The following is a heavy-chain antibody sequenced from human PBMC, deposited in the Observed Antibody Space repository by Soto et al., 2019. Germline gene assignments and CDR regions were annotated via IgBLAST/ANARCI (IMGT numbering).Heavy chain of an antibody. Sequence: EVQLLESGGGLVQPGGSLRLSCAASGFTFNSYAMSWVRQAPGKGLEWVSGISGSDGSTYYADSAKGRFTISRDNSKNTLYLQMNSLRAEDTAVYYCAQHPWYYYNSGSSYFAYWGQGTLVTVSS. CDR1: GFTFNSYA. J-gene: IGHJ4*02. CDR3: AQHPWYYYNSGSSYFAY. D-gene: IGHD3-10*01. CDR2: ISGSDGST. V-gene: IGHV3-23*01.